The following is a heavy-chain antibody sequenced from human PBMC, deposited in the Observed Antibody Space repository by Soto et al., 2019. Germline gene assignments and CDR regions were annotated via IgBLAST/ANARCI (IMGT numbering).Heavy chain of an antibody. Sequence: PSETLSLTCTVSGGSISSYYWSWIRQPPGKGLEWIGYIYYSGSTNYNPSLKSRVTISVDTSKNQFSLKLSSVTAADTAVYYCASHGVPYSSSEPPRYYYYYGMDVWGQGTTVTVSS. CDR1: GGSISSYY. J-gene: IGHJ6*02. CDR2: IYYSGST. D-gene: IGHD6-13*01. CDR3: ASHGVPYSSSEPPRYYYYYGMDV. V-gene: IGHV4-59*08.